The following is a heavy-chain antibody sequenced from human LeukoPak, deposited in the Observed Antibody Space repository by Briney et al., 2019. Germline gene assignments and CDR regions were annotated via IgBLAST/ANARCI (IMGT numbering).Heavy chain of an antibody. CDR1: GYSISSGYY. V-gene: IGHV4-38-2*02. CDR3: ARHNYFGSGSYNIDY. J-gene: IGHJ4*02. Sequence: SETLSLTCTVSGYSISSGYYWGWIRQPPGKGLEWIGSIYHSGSTYYNPSLKSRVTISVDTSKNQFSLKLSSVTAADTAVYYCARHNYFGSGSYNIDYWGQGTLVTVSS. D-gene: IGHD3-10*01. CDR2: IYHSGST.